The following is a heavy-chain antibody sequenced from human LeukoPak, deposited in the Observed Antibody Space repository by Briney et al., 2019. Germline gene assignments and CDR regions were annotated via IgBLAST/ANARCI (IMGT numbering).Heavy chain of an antibody. J-gene: IGHJ4*02. CDR3: ATGVRFLEWLFNY. Sequence: ASVKVSCKVSGYTLTELSMHWVRQAPGKGLEWMGGFDPEDGEAIYAQKFQGRVTMTEDTSTDTAYMELSSLRSEDTAVYYCATGVRFLEWLFNYWGQGTLVTVSS. CDR2: FDPEDGEA. D-gene: IGHD3-3*01. V-gene: IGHV1-24*01. CDR1: GYTLTELS.